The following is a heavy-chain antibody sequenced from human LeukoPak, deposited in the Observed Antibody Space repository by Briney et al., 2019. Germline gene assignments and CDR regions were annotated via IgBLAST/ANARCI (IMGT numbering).Heavy chain of an antibody. CDR3: AGDSSGYMYFQH. CDR1: GFTVSSNY. J-gene: IGHJ1*01. CDR2: IYSGGST. V-gene: IGHV3-53*01. D-gene: IGHD3-22*01. Sequence: GGSLRLSCAASGFTVSSNYMSWVRQAPGKGLEWVSVIYSGGSTYYADSVKGRFTISRDNSKNTLYLQMNSLRAEDTAVYYCAGDSSGYMYFQHWGQGTLVTVSS.